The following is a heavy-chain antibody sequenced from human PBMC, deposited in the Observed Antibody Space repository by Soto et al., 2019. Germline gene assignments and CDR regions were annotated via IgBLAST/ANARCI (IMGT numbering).Heavy chain of an antibody. V-gene: IGHV3-23*01. CDR3: AKDKIAVDNFDY. CDR2: IIGSGGST. D-gene: IGHD6-19*01. CDR1: GXTLSSDH. Sequence: GSLRLSCAASGXTLSSDHMSCVRQAPGKGLEWVSAIIGSGGSTYYADSVNGRFTISRYNSKNTLYLQMNSLRAEDTAVYYCAKDKIAVDNFDYWGQGTLGTVSS. J-gene: IGHJ4*02.